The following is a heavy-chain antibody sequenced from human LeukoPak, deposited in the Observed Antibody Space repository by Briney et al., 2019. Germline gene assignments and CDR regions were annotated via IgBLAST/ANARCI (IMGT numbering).Heavy chain of an antibody. CDR2: ISSSSRTI. V-gene: IGHV3-48*01. D-gene: IGHD3-10*02. Sequence: GGSLRLSCAASGFTFSSYSMNWVRQAPGKGLEWVSYISSSSRTIYYADSVKGRFIISRDNAKNSLYLQMNSLRAEDTAVYYCARAGRKSRGVDLVRKKETGYYYYMDVWGKGTTVTVSS. J-gene: IGHJ6*03. CDR1: GFTFSSYS. CDR3: ARAGRKSRGVDLVRKKETGYYYYMDV.